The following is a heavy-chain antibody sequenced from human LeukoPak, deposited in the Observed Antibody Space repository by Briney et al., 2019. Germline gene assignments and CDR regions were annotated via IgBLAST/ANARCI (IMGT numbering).Heavy chain of an antibody. CDR2: ISGSGGGT. CDR3: AKRGVVIRVILVGFHKEAYYFDS. CDR1: GITLSNYG. D-gene: IGHD3-10*01. Sequence: GGSLRLSCAVSGITLSNYGMSWVRQAPGKGLEWVAGISGSGGGTTCADSVKGRFTISRDNSKNTLYLQMNSLRAEDTAVYFCAKRGVVIRVILVGFHKEAYYFDSWGQGALVTVSS. V-gene: IGHV3-23*01. J-gene: IGHJ4*02.